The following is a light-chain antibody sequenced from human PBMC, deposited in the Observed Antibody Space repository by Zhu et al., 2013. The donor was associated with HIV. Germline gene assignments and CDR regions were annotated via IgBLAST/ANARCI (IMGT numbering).Light chain of an antibody. CDR3: VTWDDNLNGWV. CDR2: GNN. J-gene: IGLJ3*02. V-gene: IGLV1-44*01. CDR1: SSNIGTNG. Sequence: QSVLTQPPSVSGTPGQRVTISSSGRSSNIGTNGVNWYQQFPGTAPKLLIFGNNQRPSGVPDRFSGSKSGTSASLAISGLQSEDEADYYCVTWDDNLNGWVFGGGTKLTVL.